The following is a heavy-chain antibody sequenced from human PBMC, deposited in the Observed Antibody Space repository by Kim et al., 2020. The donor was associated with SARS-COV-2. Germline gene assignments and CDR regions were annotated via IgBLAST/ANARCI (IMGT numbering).Heavy chain of an antibody. CDR3: AKDLVFCAGEDC. Sequence: INYADPVKGRLTMPRDDAKNMLYLKMSSLSVEDTAVYYCAKDLVFCAGEDCWGQGTLVTVSS. V-gene: IGHV3-74*01. CDR2: I. J-gene: IGHJ4*02. D-gene: IGHD2-21*01.